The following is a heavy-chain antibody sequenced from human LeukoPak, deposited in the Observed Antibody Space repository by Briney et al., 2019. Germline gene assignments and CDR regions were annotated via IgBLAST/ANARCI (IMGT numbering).Heavy chain of an antibody. Sequence: PSETLSLTCTVSGGSISSYYWSWIRQPPGKGLEWIGYIYYSGSANYNPSLKSRVTISVDTSKNQFSLKLSSVTAADTAVYYCARGDGGRHFDYWGQGSLVIVSS. CDR2: IYYSGSA. CDR3: ARGDGGRHFDY. CDR1: GGSISSYY. J-gene: IGHJ4*02. D-gene: IGHD4-23*01. V-gene: IGHV4-59*01.